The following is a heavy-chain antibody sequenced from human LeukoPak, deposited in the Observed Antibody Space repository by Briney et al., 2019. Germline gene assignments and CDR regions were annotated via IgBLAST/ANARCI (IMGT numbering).Heavy chain of an antibody. CDR2: IIPIFGTA. D-gene: IGHD6-13*01. CDR3: AVPYSSSWLSGFPY. Sequence: SVKVPCKASGGTFSSYAISWVRQAPGQGLEWMGGIIPIFGTANYAQKFQGRVTITADESTSTAYMELSSLRSEDTAVYYCAVPYSSSWLSGFPYWGQGTLVTVSS. J-gene: IGHJ4*02. V-gene: IGHV1-69*01. CDR1: GGTFSSYA.